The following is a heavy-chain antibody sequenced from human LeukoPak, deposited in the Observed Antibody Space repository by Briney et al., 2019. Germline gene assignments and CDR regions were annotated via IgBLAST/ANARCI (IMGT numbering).Heavy chain of an antibody. CDR1: GFTFSSYT. CDR3: AKWGRGGYDSSGYPGDYGMDV. CDR2: ITTGGPNT. J-gene: IGHJ6*02. V-gene: IGHV3-23*01. Sequence: GGSLRLSCTASGFTFSSYTMSWVREAPGKGLRWVSTITTGGPNTYYADSVKGRFTISRDNSKNTLYLQMNSLRAEDTAVYYCAKWGRGGYDSSGYPGDYGMDVWGQGTTVTVSS. D-gene: IGHD3-22*01.